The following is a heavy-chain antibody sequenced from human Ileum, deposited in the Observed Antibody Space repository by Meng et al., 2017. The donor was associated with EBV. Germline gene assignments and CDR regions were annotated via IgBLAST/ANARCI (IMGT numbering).Heavy chain of an antibody. CDR2: IIPALGTP. J-gene: IGHJ4*02. CDR3: ARGTGADY. Sequence: QVQLVQSGPEVKNPGSSVKVSCKSSGSTFSVYGITWARQAPGQGLEWMGGIIPALGTPKYARKFQDRLTITADKSTSTGYMELHSPTSNDTAVYFCARGTGADYWGQGTLVTVSS. D-gene: IGHD3-10*01. CDR1: GSTFSVYG. V-gene: IGHV1-69*06.